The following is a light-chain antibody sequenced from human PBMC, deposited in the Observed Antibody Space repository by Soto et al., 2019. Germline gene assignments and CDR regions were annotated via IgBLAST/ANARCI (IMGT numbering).Light chain of an antibody. Sequence: EIVMTQSPATLSVSPGERATLSCRASQSVSISLAWYQQKPGQAPRLLIYGASSRATGIPDRFSGSGSVTEFTLTISSLQSEDFAVYYCQQYNNWPPSITFGQGTRLEI. CDR1: QSVSIS. J-gene: IGKJ5*01. CDR2: GAS. V-gene: IGKV3D-15*01. CDR3: QQYNNWPPSIT.